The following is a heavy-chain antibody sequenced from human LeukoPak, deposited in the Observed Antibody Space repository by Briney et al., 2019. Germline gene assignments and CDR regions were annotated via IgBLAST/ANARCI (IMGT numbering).Heavy chain of an antibody. Sequence: PSETLSLPCTVSGGSINDYYWTWIRQAPGEGREWLGYISNSGTTDYNPSLKSRVTMSVDTSNNEFSLRLTSVTAADTAMYYCARVVRGAVTSNCFDPWGQGTLVTVSS. D-gene: IGHD4-17*01. CDR2: ISNSGTT. J-gene: IGHJ5*02. CDR3: ARVVRGAVTSNCFDP. CDR1: GGSINDYY. V-gene: IGHV4-59*01.